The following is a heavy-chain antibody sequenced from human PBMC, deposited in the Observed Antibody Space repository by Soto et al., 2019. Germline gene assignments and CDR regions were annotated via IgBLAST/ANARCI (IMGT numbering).Heavy chain of an antibody. D-gene: IGHD6-19*01. J-gene: IGHJ4*02. V-gene: IGHV3-21*02. CDR3: ARDRDTSGWSDSSGWHVPDYFDY. CDR2: IRSSTSHI. Sequence: EVQLVESGGGLVKPGGSLRLSCTASGFTFSLYNMNWVRQAPGKGLEWVSSIRSSTSHIYYADSVKGRFTISRDNAKNSLYLQMNSLRAEDTAVYYCARDRDTSGWSDSSGWHVPDYFDYWGQGTLVAVSS. CDR1: GFTFSLYN.